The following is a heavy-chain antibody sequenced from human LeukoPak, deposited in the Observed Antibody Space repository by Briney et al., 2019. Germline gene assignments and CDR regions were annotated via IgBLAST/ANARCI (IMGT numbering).Heavy chain of an antibody. CDR1: GFTVSSNY. D-gene: IGHD1-26*01. J-gene: IGHJ4*02. CDR2: ISTTSTTI. CDR3: ARDHRLGYFDY. Sequence: GGSLRLSCAASGFTVSSNYMSWIRQAPGKGLEWVSYISTTSTTIYYADSVKGRFTISRDNAKNSLYLQINSLRAEDTAVYYCARDHRLGYFDYWGQGTLVTVSS. V-gene: IGHV3-11*04.